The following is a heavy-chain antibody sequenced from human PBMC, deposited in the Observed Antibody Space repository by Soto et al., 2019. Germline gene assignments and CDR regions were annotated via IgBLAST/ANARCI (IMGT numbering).Heavy chain of an antibody. D-gene: IGHD6-19*01. Sequence: QVQLVQSGAEVKKPGSSVKVSCKASGGTFSSYAISWVRQAPGQGLEWMGGIIPIFGTANYAQKFQGRVXIXAXXSTSTAYMELSSLRSEDTAVYYCASPGIAVADLDYWGQGTLVTVSS. CDR3: ASPGIAVADLDY. V-gene: IGHV1-69*12. J-gene: IGHJ4*02. CDR2: IIPIFGTA. CDR1: GGTFSSYA.